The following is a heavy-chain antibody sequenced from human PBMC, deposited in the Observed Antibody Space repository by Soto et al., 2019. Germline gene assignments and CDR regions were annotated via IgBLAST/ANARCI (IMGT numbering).Heavy chain of an antibody. CDR2: INADSGDT. Sequence: QAHLVQSGAEVRKPGASVKVSCQALEHSSTIYYIHWVRQARGQGLEWMGWINADSGDTTYAEDFRGRVTFTRDTSTSTFHMELSRLRLDDTALYFCATRVYDILTGYLHIWGQGTLITVSS. J-gene: IGHJ1*01. CDR3: ATRVYDILTGYLHI. CDR1: EHSSTIYY. D-gene: IGHD3-9*01. V-gene: IGHV1-2*02.